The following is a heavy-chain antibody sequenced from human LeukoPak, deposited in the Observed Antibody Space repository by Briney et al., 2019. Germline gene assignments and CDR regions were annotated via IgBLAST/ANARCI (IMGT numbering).Heavy chain of an antibody. J-gene: IGHJ6*03. CDR3: ARGMTTVTLYYYYYMDV. D-gene: IGHD4-11*01. CDR1: GGSITSYY. Sequence: SETLSLTCTVSGGSITSYYWSWIRQPPGKGLERIGYIYYSGSTNYNPSLKSRVTISVDTSKNQFSLKLSSVTAADTAVYYCARGMTTVTLYYYYYMDVWGKGTTVTVSS. V-gene: IGHV4-59*01. CDR2: IYYSGST.